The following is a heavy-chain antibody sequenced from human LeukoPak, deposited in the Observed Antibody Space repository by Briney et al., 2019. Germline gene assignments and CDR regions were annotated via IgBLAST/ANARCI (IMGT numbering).Heavy chain of an antibody. J-gene: IGHJ4*02. Sequence: SETLSLTCAVYGGTFNGYYWSWIRQPPGKGLEWIGEINHSGSTNHNASLKSRVIISIDTYKNQFSLKLGSVTAADTAVYYCTRRGGLTMFGVVTEYYFDYWGQGSLVTVSS. V-gene: IGHV4-34*01. CDR3: TRRGGLTMFGVVTEYYFDY. D-gene: IGHD3-3*01. CDR1: GGTFNGYY. CDR2: INHSGST.